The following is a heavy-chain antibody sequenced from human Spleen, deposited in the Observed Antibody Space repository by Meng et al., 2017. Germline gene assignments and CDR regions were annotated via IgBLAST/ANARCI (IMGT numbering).Heavy chain of an antibody. CDR2: ISHNGGRT. J-gene: IGHJ4*02. CDR1: GFTFSNAW. D-gene: IGHD2-21*02. Sequence: GESLKISCAASGFTFSNAWMHWVRQTPGKGLEYVSAISHNGGRTYYSNSVKGRFTISRDNSKNTLYLQMASVRAEDMAVYYCARDIWACSGDCYSPGIDYWGQGTLVTVSS. CDR3: ARDIWACSGDCYSPGIDY. V-gene: IGHV3-64*01.